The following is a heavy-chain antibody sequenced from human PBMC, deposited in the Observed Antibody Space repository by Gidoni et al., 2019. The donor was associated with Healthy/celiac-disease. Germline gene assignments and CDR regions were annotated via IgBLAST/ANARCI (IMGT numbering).Heavy chain of an antibody. D-gene: IGHD4-17*01. Sequence: QVQLQQWGAGLLKPSETLSLTCAVYGGSLSGYYWSWIRQPPGKGLEWIGEINHSGSTNYNPSLKSRVTISVDTSKNQFSLKLSSVTAADTAVYYCARLPTTVVTPGYYYGMDVWGQGTTVTVSS. V-gene: IGHV4-34*01. J-gene: IGHJ6*02. CDR2: INHSGST. CDR3: ARLPTTVVTPGYYYGMDV. CDR1: GGSLSGYY.